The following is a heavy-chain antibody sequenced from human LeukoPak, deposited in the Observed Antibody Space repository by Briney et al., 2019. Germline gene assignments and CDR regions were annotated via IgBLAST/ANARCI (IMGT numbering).Heavy chain of an antibody. CDR1: GGTFSSYA. CDR3: HYYDSSGYYLLDY. CDR2: IIPIFGTA. J-gene: IGHJ4*02. D-gene: IGHD3-22*01. V-gene: IGHV1-69*13. Sequence: SVKVSCKASGGTFSSYAISWVRQAPGQGLEWMGGIIPIFGTANYAQKFQGRVTITADESTNTAYMELSSLRSEDTAVYYCHYYDSSGYYLLDYWGQGTLVTVSS.